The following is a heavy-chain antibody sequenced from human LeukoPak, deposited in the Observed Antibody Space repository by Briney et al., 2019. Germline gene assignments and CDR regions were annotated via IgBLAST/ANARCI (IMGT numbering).Heavy chain of an antibody. CDR3: ARRRDGYNYVGTDY. CDR1: GYNFTNYW. D-gene: IGHD5-24*01. CDR2: IYPGDSDT. J-gene: IGHJ4*02. V-gene: IGHV5-51*01. Sequence: GESLKISCKGSGYNFTNYWIGWVRQMPGKGLVWMGIIYPGDSDTTYSPSFQGQVTISADKSISTAYLQWSSLKASDTAMYYCARRRDGYNYVGTDYWGQGTLVTVSS.